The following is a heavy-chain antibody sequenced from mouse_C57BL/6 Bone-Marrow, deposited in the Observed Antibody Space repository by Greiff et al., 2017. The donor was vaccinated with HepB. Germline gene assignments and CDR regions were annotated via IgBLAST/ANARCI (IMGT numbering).Heavy chain of an antibody. V-gene: IGHV1-76*01. CDR2: IYPGSGNT. J-gene: IGHJ4*01. CDR3: ARGGLRYAMDY. Sequence: VQLQQSGAELVRPGASVKLSCKASGYTFTDYYINWVKQRPGQGLEWIARIYPGSGNTYYNEKFKGKATLTAENSSSTAYMQLSSLTSEDSAVYFSARGGLRYAMDYWGQGTSVTVSS. CDR1: GYTFTDYY. D-gene: IGHD1-1*01.